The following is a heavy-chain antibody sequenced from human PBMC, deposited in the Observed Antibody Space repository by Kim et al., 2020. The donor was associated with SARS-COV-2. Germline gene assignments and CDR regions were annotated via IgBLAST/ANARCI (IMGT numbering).Heavy chain of an antibody. D-gene: IGHD3-22*01. V-gene: IGHV3-66*01. Sequence: ADSVKGRLIISRHHSKNTLYLQMNSLRAEDTAVYYCATVVFYYDAGYFKNWGQGTLVIVSS. CDR3: ATVVFYYDAGYFKN. J-gene: IGHJ1*01.